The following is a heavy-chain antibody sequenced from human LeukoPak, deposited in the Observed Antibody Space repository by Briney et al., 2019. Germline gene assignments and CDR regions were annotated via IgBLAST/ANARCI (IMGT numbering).Heavy chain of an antibody. D-gene: IGHD5-18*01. J-gene: IGHJ5*02. Sequence: SETLSLTCTVSGGSFSNYYWSWFRQPPGKGLEWIGYIYYSGSTNYNPSLKSRATISVDTSKNQFSLNLSSVTAADTAVYYCARHPTALVSYGFDPWGQGTLVTVSS. CDR1: GGSFSNYY. CDR2: IYYSGST. V-gene: IGHV4-59*08. CDR3: ARHPTALVSYGFDP.